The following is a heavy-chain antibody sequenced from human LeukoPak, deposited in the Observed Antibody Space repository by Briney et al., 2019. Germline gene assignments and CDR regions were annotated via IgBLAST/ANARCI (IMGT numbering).Heavy chain of an antibody. Sequence: GGSLRLSCAASGFTVSNKYMSLVRQAPGKGLEWVSVIYGGGSTYYADSVKGRFTISRDNSKNTVYLQMNTLRAEDTAVYYCARDGEYSYGYGMDVWGQGTTVTVSS. CDR1: GFTVSNKY. J-gene: IGHJ6*02. V-gene: IGHV3-66*01. D-gene: IGHD5-18*01. CDR3: ARDGEYSYGYGMDV. CDR2: IYGGGST.